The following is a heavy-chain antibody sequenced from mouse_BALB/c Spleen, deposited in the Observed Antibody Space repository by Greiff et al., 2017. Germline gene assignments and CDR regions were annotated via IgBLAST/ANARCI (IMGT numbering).Heavy chain of an antibody. CDR3: TREITTGNLDY. CDR2: IYPSDSYT. J-gene: IGHJ2*01. V-gene: IGHV1-69*02. D-gene: IGHD2-4*01. Sequence: QVQLQQPGAELVRPGASVKLSCKASGYTFTSYWINWVKQRPGQGLEWIGNIYPSDSYTNYNQKFKDKATLTVDKSSSTAYMQLSSPTSEDSAVYYCTREITTGNLDYWGQGTTLTVSS. CDR1: GYTFTSYW.